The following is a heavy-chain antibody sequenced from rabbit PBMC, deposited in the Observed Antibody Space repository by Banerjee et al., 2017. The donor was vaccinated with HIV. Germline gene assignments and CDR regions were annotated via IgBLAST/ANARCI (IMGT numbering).Heavy chain of an antibody. CDR1: GFSLSDNY. V-gene: IGHV1S40*01. D-gene: IGHD6-1*01. Sequence: QSLEESGGDLVKPGASLTLTCTASGFSLSDNYMCWVRQAPGKGLEWIACIYNGDGSTYYASWAKGRFTISKTSSTTVTLQMTSLTAADTATYFCASGLVMLSLWGPGTLVTVS. CDR2: IYNGDGST. J-gene: IGHJ4*01. CDR3: ASGLVMLSL.